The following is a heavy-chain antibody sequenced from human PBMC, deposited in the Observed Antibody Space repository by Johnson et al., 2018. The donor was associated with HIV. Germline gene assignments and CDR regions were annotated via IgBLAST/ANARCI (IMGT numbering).Heavy chain of an antibody. D-gene: IGHD3-10*01. Sequence: QVQLVESGGGVVQPGRSLRLSCAASRITLSSYGMHWVRQAPGKGLEWVAVISYDGSNKYYADSVKGRFTVSRDNSKNTVYLQMNSLRAEDTAVYYCAKQYYGSGCSVHAFDIWGQGTMVTVSS. J-gene: IGHJ3*02. CDR1: RITLSSYG. CDR3: AKQYYGSGCSVHAFDI. CDR2: ISYDGSNK. V-gene: IGHV3-30*18.